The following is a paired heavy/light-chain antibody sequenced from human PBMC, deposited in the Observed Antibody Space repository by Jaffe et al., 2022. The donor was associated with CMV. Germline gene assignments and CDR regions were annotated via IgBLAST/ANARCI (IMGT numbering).Light chain of an antibody. CDR1: SSNIGAGYN. CDR3: QSYDSSLSGSGV. J-gene: IGLJ2*01. CDR2: GNS. V-gene: IGLV1-40*01. Sequence: QSVLTQPPSVSGAPGQRVTISCTGSSSNIGAGYNVHWYRQLPGTAPKLLIFGNSNRPSGVPDRFSGSKSGTSASLAITGLQAEDEAHYYCQSYDSSLSGSGVFGGGTKLTVL.
Heavy chain of an antibody. Sequence: QVQLQESGPGLVKPSETLSLTCTVSGGSISSYYWSWIRQPPGKGLEWIGYIYYSGSTNYNPSLKSRVTISVDTSKNQFSLKLRFVTAADTAVYYCAKVGREDVAARPGHIDYWGQGTLVTVSS. CDR1: GGSISSYY. D-gene: IGHD6-6*01. CDR3: AKVGREDVAARPGHIDY. CDR2: IYYSGST. V-gene: IGHV4-59*01. J-gene: IGHJ4*02.